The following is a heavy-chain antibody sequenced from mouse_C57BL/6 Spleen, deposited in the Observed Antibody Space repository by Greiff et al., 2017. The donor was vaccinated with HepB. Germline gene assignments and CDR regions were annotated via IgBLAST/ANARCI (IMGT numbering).Heavy chain of an antibody. CDR2: IYPSDSET. CDR1: GYTFTSYW. J-gene: IGHJ4*01. CDR3: AREGFITTVVADYYAMDY. Sequence: QVQLQQPGAELVRPGSSVKLSCKASGYTFTSYWMDWVKQRPGQGLEWIGNIYPSDSETHYNQKFKDKATLTVDKSSSTAYMQLSSLTSEDSAVYYCAREGFITTVVADYYAMDYWGQGTSVTVSS. V-gene: IGHV1-61*01. D-gene: IGHD1-1*01.